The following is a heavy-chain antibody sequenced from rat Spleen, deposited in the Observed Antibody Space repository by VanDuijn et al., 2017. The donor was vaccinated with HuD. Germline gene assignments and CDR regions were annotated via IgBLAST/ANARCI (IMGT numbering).Heavy chain of an antibody. CDR2: ITNTGGGT. D-gene: IGHD1-11*01. CDR1: GFTFHNYW. J-gene: IGHJ2*01. Sequence: EVQLVESGGGLVQPGRSLRLSCVASGFTFHNYWMTWIRQAPGKGLEWVASITNTGGGTYYPDSVKGRFTISRDNAKSTLYLQMDSLRSEDTATYYCTTAGRWQPGNYWGQGVMVTVSS. CDR3: TTAGRWQPGNY. V-gene: IGHV5-31*01.